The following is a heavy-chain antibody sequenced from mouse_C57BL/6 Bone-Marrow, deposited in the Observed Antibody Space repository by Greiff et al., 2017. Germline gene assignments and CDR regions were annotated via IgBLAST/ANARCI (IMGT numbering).Heavy chain of an antibody. CDR1: GYSFTGYY. J-gene: IGHJ3*01. CDR3: ARDGGYSFAY. Sequence: EVHLVESGPELVKPGASVKISCKASGYSFTGYYMNWVKQSPEKSLEWIGEINPSTGGTTYNQKFKAKATLTVDKSSSTAYMQLKSLTSEDSAVYYCARDGGYSFAYWGQGTLVTVSA. V-gene: IGHV1-42*01. D-gene: IGHD2-3*01. CDR2: INPSTGGT.